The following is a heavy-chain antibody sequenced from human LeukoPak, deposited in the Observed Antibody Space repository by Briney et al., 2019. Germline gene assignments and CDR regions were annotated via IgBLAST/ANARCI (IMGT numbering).Heavy chain of an antibody. J-gene: IGHJ5*02. Sequence: ASVKVSCKASGYTFTGYYMQWVRQAPGQGLEWMGWINPNSGGTNYAQKFQGRVTVTRDTSISTAYMELSRLRSDDTAVYYCARHVRSMVRGVIAASWFDPWGQGTLVTVSS. D-gene: IGHD3-10*01. V-gene: IGHV1-2*02. CDR1: GYTFTGYY. CDR2: INPNSGGT. CDR3: ARHVRSMVRGVIAASWFDP.